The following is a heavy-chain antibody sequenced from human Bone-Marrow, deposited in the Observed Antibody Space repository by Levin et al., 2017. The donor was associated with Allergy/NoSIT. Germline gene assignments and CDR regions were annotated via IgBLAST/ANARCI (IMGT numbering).Heavy chain of an antibody. CDR3: ATAVRRIPFDY. D-gene: IGHD2-21*01. V-gene: IGHV3-7*01. CDR2: IKNDGSET. Sequence: GGSLRLSCAVFGFTFDNYWMRWVRQTPGKGLESVANIKNDGSETYYVDSVKGRFTISRDNAKNSLHLPMNSLRAEDTAVYYCATAVRRIPFDYWGQGTLVTVSS. CDR1: GFTFDNYW. J-gene: IGHJ4*02.